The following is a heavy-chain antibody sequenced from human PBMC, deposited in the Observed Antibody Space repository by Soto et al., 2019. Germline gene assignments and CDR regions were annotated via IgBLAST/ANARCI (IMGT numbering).Heavy chain of an antibody. V-gene: IGHV4-30-4*01. CDR2: ISYSGTT. CDR1: GGSISSGNYY. D-gene: IGHD1-7*01. Sequence: QVQLQESGPGLVKPSQTLSLTCTVSGGSISSGNYYWSWIRQPPGKGLEWIGFISYSGTTHYSASLRSRVSISVDTSKNQFSLDLRSVTAADTAVYYCGTMGTPALGLYYFDYWGQGTLVTVSS. CDR3: GTMGTPALGLYYFDY. J-gene: IGHJ4*02.